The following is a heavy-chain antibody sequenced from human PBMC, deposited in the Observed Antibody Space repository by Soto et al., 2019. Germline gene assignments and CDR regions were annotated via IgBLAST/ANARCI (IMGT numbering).Heavy chain of an antibody. CDR3: TCQGDYYERLDS. J-gene: IGHJ4*02. V-gene: IGHV3-15*07. D-gene: IGHD3-22*01. Sequence: EEHLVESGGGLVKPGGSLRLSCAASGFSFSAAWMKWVRQAPGKGLEWVGRIKSKAGGGTADYAAPVKGRFTILRDDSKNTLYLQMNSLKTEDTGVYYCTCQGDYYERLDSWGQGTLVTVSS. CDR1: GFSFSAAW. CDR2: IKSKAGGGTA.